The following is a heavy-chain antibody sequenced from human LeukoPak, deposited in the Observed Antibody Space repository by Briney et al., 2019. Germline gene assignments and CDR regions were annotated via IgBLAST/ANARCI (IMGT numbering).Heavy chain of an antibody. CDR1: GGSISSSSYY. D-gene: IGHD1-1*01. CDR3: ARAGGTNYYYYGMDV. CDR2: INHSGST. Sequence: SETLSLTCTVSGGSISSSSYYWSWIRQPPGKGLEWIGEINHSGSTNYNPSLKSRVTISVDTSKNQFSLKLSSVTAADTAVYYCARAGGTNYYYYGMDVWGQGTTVAVSS. V-gene: IGHV4-39*07. J-gene: IGHJ6*02.